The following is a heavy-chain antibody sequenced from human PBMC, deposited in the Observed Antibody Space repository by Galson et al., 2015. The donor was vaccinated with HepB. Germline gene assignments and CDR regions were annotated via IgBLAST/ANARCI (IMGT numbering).Heavy chain of an antibody. Sequence: SGAEVKKPGESLRISCKGSGYSFTSYWISWVRQMPGKGLEWMGRIDPSDSYTNYSPSFQGHVTISADKSISTAYLQWSSLKASDTAMYYCARQWGYDFWSGYYSWDVWGKGTTVTVSS. CDR2: IDPSDSYT. V-gene: IGHV5-10-1*01. D-gene: IGHD3-3*01. J-gene: IGHJ6*04. CDR1: GYSFTSYW. CDR3: ARQWGYDFWSGYYSWDV.